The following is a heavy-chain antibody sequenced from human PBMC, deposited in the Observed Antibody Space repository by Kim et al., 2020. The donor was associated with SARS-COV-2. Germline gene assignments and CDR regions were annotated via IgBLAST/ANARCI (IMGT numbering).Heavy chain of an antibody. Sequence: AQKFNGRVTITADKSTSTAYMELSSLRSEDTAVYYCARDPEYSSSGSFDYWGQGTLVTVSS. J-gene: IGHJ4*02. CDR3: ARDPEYSSSGSFDY. D-gene: IGHD6-6*01. V-gene: IGHV1-69*04.